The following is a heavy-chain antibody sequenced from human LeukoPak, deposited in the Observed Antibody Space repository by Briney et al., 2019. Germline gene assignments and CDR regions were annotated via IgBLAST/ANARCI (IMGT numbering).Heavy chain of an antibody. CDR3: ARAQRWLKVRNAFDI. CDR1: GYTFTGYY. D-gene: IGHD5-24*01. Sequence: VASVKVSCMASGYTFTGYYMHWVRQAPGQGREWMGWINPNSGGTNYAQKFRGRGTMTRDTTLSTAYMEVSRARSDDTAVYFCARAQRWLKVRNAFDIWGQGTMVTVSS. J-gene: IGHJ3*02. V-gene: IGHV1-2*02. CDR2: INPNSGGT.